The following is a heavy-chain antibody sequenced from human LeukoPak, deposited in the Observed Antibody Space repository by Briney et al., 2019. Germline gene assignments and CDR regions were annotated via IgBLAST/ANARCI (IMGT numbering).Heavy chain of an antibody. CDR1: GFTFSSYE. V-gene: IGHV3-48*03. J-gene: IGHJ6*04. D-gene: IGHD2-15*01. CDR3: ARGIYCSGGSCYSGYYYGVDV. CDR2: ISSSGTNI. Sequence: GGSLRLSCAASGFTFSSYEMNWVRQAPGTGLEWISYISSSGTNIYYADSVKGRSTISRDNAKNSLYLEMNSLRAEDTALYYCARGIYCSGGSCYSGYYYGVDVWGKGTTVTVSS.